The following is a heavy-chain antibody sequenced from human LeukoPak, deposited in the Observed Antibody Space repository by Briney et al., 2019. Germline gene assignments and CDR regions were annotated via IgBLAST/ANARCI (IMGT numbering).Heavy chain of an antibody. CDR1: AYTFTSNA. V-gene: IGHV7-4-1*02. D-gene: IGHD5-18*01. CDR3: ARDVDTAMVGRHAGYYYFDY. CDR2: ININTGST. Sequence: GASVKVSFKAAAYTFTSNAMNWVRQAPGQGREWMGWININTGSTTYSQGFTGRFVFSLDTAVSTAYLQMSSLRAEDTAVYYCARDVDTAMVGRHAGYYYFDYWGQGPLLTVPS. J-gene: IGHJ4*02.